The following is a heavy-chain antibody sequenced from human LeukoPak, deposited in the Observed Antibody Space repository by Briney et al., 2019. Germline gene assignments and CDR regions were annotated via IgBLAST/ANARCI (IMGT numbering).Heavy chain of an antibody. CDR3: AIGGSDFWSGPNSYYYYGMDV. J-gene: IGHJ6*02. D-gene: IGHD3-3*01. V-gene: IGHV4-31*11. CDR1: GGSFSGYY. CDR2: IYYSGST. Sequence: PSETLSLTCAVYGGSFSGYYWSWIRQHPGKGLEWIGYIYYSGSTYYNPSLKSRVTISVDTSKNQFSLKLSSVTAADTAVYYCAIGGSDFWSGPNSYYYYGMDVWGQGTTVTVSS.